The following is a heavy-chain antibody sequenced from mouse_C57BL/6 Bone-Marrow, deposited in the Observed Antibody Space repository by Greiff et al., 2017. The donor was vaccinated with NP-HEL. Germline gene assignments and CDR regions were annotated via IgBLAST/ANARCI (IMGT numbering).Heavy chain of an antibody. CDR1: GYSITSGYY. Sequence: EVKLMESGPGLVKPSQSLSLTCSVTGYSITSGYYWNWIRQFPGNKLEWMGYISYDGSNNYNPSLKNRISITRDTSKNQFFLKLNSVTTEDTATYYCASLLRWRNWFAYWGQGTLVTVSA. CDR2: ISYDGSN. V-gene: IGHV3-6*01. J-gene: IGHJ3*01. D-gene: IGHD1-1*01. CDR3: ASLLRWRNWFAY.